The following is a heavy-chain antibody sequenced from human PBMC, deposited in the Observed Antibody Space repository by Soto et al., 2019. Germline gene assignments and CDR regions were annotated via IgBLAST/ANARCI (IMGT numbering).Heavy chain of an antibody. V-gene: IGHV3-72*01. CDR1: GFTFSDHC. D-gene: IGHD3-10*01. J-gene: IGHJ4*02. CDR3: TVWGSGNDFGAA. CDR2: SKNKADSYTT. Sequence: EVQLVESGGGLVQPGGSLRLSCAASGFTFSDHCMDWVRQAPGKGLEWVGRSKNKADSYTTEYAASVKGRFTISRDGTKNSLFLQMTSLKTEDTAVYYCTVWGSGNDFGAAWGQGILVTVSS.